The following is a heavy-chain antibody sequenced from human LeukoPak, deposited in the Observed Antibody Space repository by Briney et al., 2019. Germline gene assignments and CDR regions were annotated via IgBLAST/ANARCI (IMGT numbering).Heavy chain of an antibody. CDR1: GGTFSSYA. CDR2: IIPIFGTA. D-gene: IGHD3-10*01. CDR3: ASSLLWFGEFHIRTFDY. Sequence: SVKVSCKASGGTFSSYAISWVRQAPGQGLEWMGGIIPIFGTANYAQKFQGRVTITTGESTSTAYMELSSLRSEDTAVYYCASSLLWFGEFHIRTFDYWGQGTLVTVSS. J-gene: IGHJ4*02. V-gene: IGHV1-69*05.